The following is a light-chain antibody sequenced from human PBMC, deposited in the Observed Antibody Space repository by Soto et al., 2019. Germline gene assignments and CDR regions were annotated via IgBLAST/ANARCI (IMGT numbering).Light chain of an antibody. J-gene: IGKJ2*01. V-gene: IGKV1-5*03. CDR1: QSINTW. Sequence: IQMTQFPSTLSASVGDRVTITCRASQSINTWLAWYHQKPGKAPKLLIYKASSLGSGVPSRFSGSGSGTDFTLTISSLQPADFAIYYCQQDNRHSGYNFGQGTKLEIK. CDR3: QQDNRHSGYN. CDR2: KAS.